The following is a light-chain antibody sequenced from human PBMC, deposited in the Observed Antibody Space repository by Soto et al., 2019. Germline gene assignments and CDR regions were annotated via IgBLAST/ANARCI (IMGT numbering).Light chain of an antibody. Sequence: QSVLTQPASVSGSPGQSITISCTGASSDLGDYNYVSWYQQHPGKAPKLMIYDVSSRPSGASDRFSGSKSGNTASLTISWLQAEDEADYYCTSYTTTGTYVFATGTKVTVL. V-gene: IGLV2-14*03. CDR3: TSYTTTGTYV. CDR2: DVS. CDR1: SSDLGDYNY. J-gene: IGLJ1*01.